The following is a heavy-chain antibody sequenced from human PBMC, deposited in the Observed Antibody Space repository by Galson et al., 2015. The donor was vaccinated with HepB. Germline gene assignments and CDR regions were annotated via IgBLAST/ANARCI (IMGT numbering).Heavy chain of an antibody. D-gene: IGHD6-19*01. CDR1: GFTFSNYG. Sequence: SLRLSCAASGFTFSNYGMHWVRQAPGKGLEWVAVISYDGSNKYYAESVKGRLTISRDNSKNTLYLQMNSLRAEDTALYYCAKDPYLYSALAGTMAGFDYWGQGTLVTVSS. CDR3: AKDPYLYSALAGTMAGFDY. J-gene: IGHJ4*02. V-gene: IGHV3-30*18. CDR2: ISYDGSNK.